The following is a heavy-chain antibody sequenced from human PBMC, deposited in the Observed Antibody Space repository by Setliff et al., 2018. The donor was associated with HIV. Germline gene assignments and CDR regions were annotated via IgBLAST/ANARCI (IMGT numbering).Heavy chain of an antibody. Sequence: GGSLRLSCKASGFTFTNAWMSWVRQAPGKGLEWVGRIKSKIDGETTDYAAPVKGRFTVSRDSSKSSVYLQMDSLKTEDTAVYYCGRVGGAAEPYYYFMDVWGKGTTVTVSS. CDR2: IKSKIDGETT. CDR1: GFTFTNAW. CDR3: GRVGGAAEPYYYFMDV. J-gene: IGHJ6*03. V-gene: IGHV3-15*01. D-gene: IGHD2-15*01.